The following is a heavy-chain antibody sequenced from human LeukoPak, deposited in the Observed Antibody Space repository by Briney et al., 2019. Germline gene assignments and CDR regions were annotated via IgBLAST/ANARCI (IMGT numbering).Heavy chain of an antibody. CDR1: GFTFSSYA. J-gene: IGHJ4*02. V-gene: IGHV3-23*01. CDR2: INDHGGST. CDR3: ASRQGLGWHYVN. D-gene: IGHD3-10*02. Sequence: PGGSLRLSCVDSGFTFSSYAMSWARQVPGKGLEWVSGINDHGGSTYYADSVKGRFTISRDNSKNTLYLQMNSPRVEHTAIYYCASRQGLGWHYVNWGQGTLVTVSS.